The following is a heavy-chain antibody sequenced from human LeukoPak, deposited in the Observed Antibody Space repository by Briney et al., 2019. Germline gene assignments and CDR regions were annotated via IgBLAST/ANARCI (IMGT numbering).Heavy chain of an antibody. J-gene: IGHJ4*02. Sequence: KAGGSLRLSCAASGFTFSKAWMSWVRQAPGKGLEWVGRIKSKTDGCTTDYAAPVKGRFTISRDDSKTTLYLQMNSLKTEATALYSCPKDPPDILLWLGEGDYWGQGTLVTVSS. CDR3: PKDPPDILLWLGEGDY. CDR2: IKSKTDGCTT. V-gene: IGHV3-15*01. D-gene: IGHD3-10*01. CDR1: GFTFSKAW.